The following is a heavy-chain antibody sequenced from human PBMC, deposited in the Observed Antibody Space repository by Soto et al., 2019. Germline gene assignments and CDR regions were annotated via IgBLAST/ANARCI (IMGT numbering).Heavy chain of an antibody. CDR3: ARDPSIVVVPAAIGWFDP. Sequence: GGSLRLSCAASGLTFSSYGMHWVRQAPGKGLEWVVLISYDGSNKYYADSVKGRFTISRDNAKNSLYLQMNSLRDEDTAVYYCARDPSIVVVPAAIGWFDPWGQGTLVTVSS. J-gene: IGHJ5*02. CDR2: ISYDGSNK. D-gene: IGHD2-2*01. CDR1: GLTFSSYG. V-gene: IGHV3-30*03.